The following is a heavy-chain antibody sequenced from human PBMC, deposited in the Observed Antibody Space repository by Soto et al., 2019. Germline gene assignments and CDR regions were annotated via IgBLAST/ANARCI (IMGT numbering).Heavy chain of an antibody. CDR3: AREGYSSSSLGDYYYGMDV. CDR1: GGTFSSYA. D-gene: IGHD6-6*01. Sequence: SVKVSCKASGGTFSSYAISWVRQAPGQGLEWMGGIIPIFGTANYAQKFQGRVTITADESTSTAYMELSSLRSEDTAVYYCAREGYSSSSLGDYYYGMDVWGQGTTVTVSS. V-gene: IGHV1-69*13. CDR2: IIPIFGTA. J-gene: IGHJ6*02.